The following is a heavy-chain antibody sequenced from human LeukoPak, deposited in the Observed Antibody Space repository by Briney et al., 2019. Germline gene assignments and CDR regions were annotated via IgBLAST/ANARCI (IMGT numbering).Heavy chain of an antibody. CDR1: GGSFSGYY. CDR3: VTRPVTYYYGSGSFYNDDY. CDR2: IHYSGST. Sequence: SETLSLTCAVYGGSFSGYYWSWIRQPPGKGLEWIGSIHYSGSTYYNPSLKSRVTISVDTPKNQFPLKLSSVTAADTAVYYCVTRPVTYYYGSGSFYNDDYWGQGTLVTVSS. V-gene: IGHV4-34*01. J-gene: IGHJ4*02. D-gene: IGHD3-10*01.